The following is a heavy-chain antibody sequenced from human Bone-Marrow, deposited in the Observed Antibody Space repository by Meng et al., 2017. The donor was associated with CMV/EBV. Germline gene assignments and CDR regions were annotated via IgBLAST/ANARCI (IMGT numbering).Heavy chain of an antibody. CDR3: ARGGWFDP. J-gene: IGHJ5*02. Sequence: QLTLWGSGPGLVKPSVTLSRTCTVFGGSISSSSYYWGWIRQPPGKGLEWIGSIYYSGSTYYNSSLKSRVTISVDTSKNQFSLKLSSVTAADTAVYYCARGGWFDPWGQGTLVTVSS. CDR1: GGSISSSSYY. V-gene: IGHV4-39*07. CDR2: IYYSGST.